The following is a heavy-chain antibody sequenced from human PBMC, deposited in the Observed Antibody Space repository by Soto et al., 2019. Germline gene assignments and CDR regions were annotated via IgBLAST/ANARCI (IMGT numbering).Heavy chain of an antibody. CDR1: GGTFSSYT. CDR2: IIPILGIA. Sequence: QVQLMQSGAEVKKPGSSVKVSCKASGGTFSSYTISWVRQAPGQGLEWMGRIIPILGIANYAQKFQGRVTITADKSTSTAYMELSSLRSEDTAVYYCARDGPDYGDYHWYFDLWGRGTLVTDSS. V-gene: IGHV1-69*08. J-gene: IGHJ2*01. D-gene: IGHD4-17*01. CDR3: ARDGPDYGDYHWYFDL.